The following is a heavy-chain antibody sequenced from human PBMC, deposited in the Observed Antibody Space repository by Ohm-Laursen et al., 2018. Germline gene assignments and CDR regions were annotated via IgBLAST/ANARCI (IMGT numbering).Heavy chain of an antibody. J-gene: IGHJ6*02. Sequence: ASVKVSCKASGYTFTGYYMHWVRQAPGQGLEWMGIIKIRSDYTAYAQQFQDRVTVTRDTSTSTVYMELSSLRSEDTAMYYCAREPYYDPGYYGLDVWGQGTTVSVSS. V-gene: IGHV1-46*01. CDR1: GYTFTGYY. CDR2: IKIRSDYT. D-gene: IGHD1-26*01. CDR3: AREPYYDPGYYGLDV.